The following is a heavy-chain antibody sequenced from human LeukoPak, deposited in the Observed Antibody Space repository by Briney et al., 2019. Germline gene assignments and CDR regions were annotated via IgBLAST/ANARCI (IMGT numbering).Heavy chain of an antibody. CDR2: IIPIFGTA. J-gene: IGHJ4*02. CDR1: GGTFSSYA. V-gene: IGHV1-69*06. D-gene: IGHD2-21*02. CDR3: ALAYCGGDCYGPGFDY. Sequence: GASVKVSCKASGGTFSSYAISWVRRAPGQGLEWMGGIIPIFGTANYAQKFQGRVTITADKSTSTAYMELSSLRSEDAAVYYCALAYCGGDCYGPGFDYWGQGTLVTVSS.